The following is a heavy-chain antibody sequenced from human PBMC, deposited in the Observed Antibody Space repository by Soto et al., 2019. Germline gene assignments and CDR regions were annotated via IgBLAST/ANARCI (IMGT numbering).Heavy chain of an antibody. CDR2: IYYSGST. V-gene: IGHV4-61*01. CDR1: GGSVSSGSYY. D-gene: IGHD3-10*01. Sequence: SETLSLTCTVSGGSVSSGSYYWSWIRQPPGKGLEWIGYIYYSGSTNYNPSLKSRVTISVDTSKNQFSLKLSSVTAADTAVYYGAGEDEFYFGMDVWGQGTTVTVSS. J-gene: IGHJ6*02. CDR3: AGEDEFYFGMDV.